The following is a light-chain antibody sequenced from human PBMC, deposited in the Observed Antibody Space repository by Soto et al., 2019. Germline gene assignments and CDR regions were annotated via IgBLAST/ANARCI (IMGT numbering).Light chain of an antibody. V-gene: IGKV3-11*01. Sequence: EIVLTQSPATLSLSPGERATLSCRASQSVSSHLAWYQQKPGQAPRLLIYAASIRATGIPARFSGSGSGTDFTLSIGSLEPEDFAVYYCQQRSNWLTFGGGTKAEIK. J-gene: IGKJ4*01. CDR1: QSVSSH. CDR3: QQRSNWLT. CDR2: AAS.